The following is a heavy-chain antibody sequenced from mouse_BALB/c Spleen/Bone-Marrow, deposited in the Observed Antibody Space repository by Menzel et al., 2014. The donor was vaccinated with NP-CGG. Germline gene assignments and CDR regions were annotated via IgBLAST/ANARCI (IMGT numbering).Heavy chain of an antibody. CDR2: IRNKANGYTT. D-gene: IGHD3-3*01. CDR1: GFTFTDYY. CDR3: ARDKGHVFFDY. V-gene: IGHV7-3*02. J-gene: IGHJ2*01. Sequence: EVQLVESGGGLVQPGGSLRLSCATSGFTFTDYYMNWVRQPPGKALEWLGFIRNKANGYTTEYSASVKSRFTISRDNSQNILYLRMNTLRVDDSATYYCARDKGHVFFDYWGQGTTLTVSS.